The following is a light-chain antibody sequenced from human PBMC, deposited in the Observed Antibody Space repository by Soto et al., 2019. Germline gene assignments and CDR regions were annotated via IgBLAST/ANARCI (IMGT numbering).Light chain of an antibody. J-gene: IGKJ2*01. CDR1: QSISSY. CDR2: GAS. Sequence: DIQMTQSPSSLSASVGDRVTITCRASQSISSYLNWYQQKPGKAPKLLIYGASSRATGIPDRFSGSGSGTDFTLTISRLEPEDFAVFYCQQYGSAPYTFGQGTKV. CDR3: QQYGSAPYT. V-gene: IGKV1-39*01.